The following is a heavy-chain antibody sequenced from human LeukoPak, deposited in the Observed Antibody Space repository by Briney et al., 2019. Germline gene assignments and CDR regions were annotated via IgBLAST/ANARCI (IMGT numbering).Heavy chain of an antibody. Sequence: SETLSLTCAVSGYSISSGYYWGWIRQPPGKGLEWIGSIYHSGSTYYNPSLKSRVTISVDTSKNQFSLKLSSVTAADTAVYYCARRGEAAVAGTGGSDYWGQGTLVTVSS. J-gene: IGHJ4*02. V-gene: IGHV4-38-2*01. CDR2: IYHSGST. D-gene: IGHD6-19*01. CDR1: GYSISSGYY. CDR3: ARRGEAAVAGTGGSDY.